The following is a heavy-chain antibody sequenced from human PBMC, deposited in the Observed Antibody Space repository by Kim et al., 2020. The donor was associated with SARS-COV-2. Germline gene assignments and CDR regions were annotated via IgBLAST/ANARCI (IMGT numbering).Heavy chain of an antibody. Sequence: ASVKVSCKASGYTFTSYGISWVRQAPGQGLEWMGWISAYNGNTNYAQKLQGRVTMTTDTSTSTAYMELRSLRSDDTAVYYCARSPWSGYYYYYYYGMDVWGQGTTVTVSS. J-gene: IGHJ6*02. V-gene: IGHV1-18*01. CDR3: ARSPWSGYYYYYYYGMDV. CDR2: ISAYNGNT. D-gene: IGHD3-3*01. CDR1: GYTFTSYG.